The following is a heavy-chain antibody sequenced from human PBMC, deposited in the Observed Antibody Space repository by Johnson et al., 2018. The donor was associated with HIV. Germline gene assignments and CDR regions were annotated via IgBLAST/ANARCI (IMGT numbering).Heavy chain of an antibody. D-gene: IGHD3-22*01. Sequence: VQLVESGGGLVQPGRSLRLSCAASGFTFSSYWMHWVRQAPGKGLVWVSRINSDGSSTSYADSVKGRFTISRDNAKNTLYLQMNSLRAEDTAVYYCAREGDYYDSSGYYGAFDIWGQGTMVTVSS. CDR1: GFTFSSYW. CDR3: AREGDYYDSSGYYGAFDI. J-gene: IGHJ3*02. CDR2: INSDGSST. V-gene: IGHV3-74*02.